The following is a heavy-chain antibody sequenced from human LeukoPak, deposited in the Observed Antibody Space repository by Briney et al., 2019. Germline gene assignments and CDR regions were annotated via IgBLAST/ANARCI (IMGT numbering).Heavy chain of an antibody. J-gene: IGHJ2*01. CDR1: GGSISSYY. D-gene: IGHD3-3*01. Sequence: PSETLSLTCTVSGGSISSYYWSWIRQPPGKGLEWIGYIYYSGSTNYNPSLKSRVTISVDTSKNQFSLKLSSVTAADTAVYYCARQMEDWYFDLWGRGTLVTVSS. CDR2: IYYSGST. V-gene: IGHV4-59*08. CDR3: ARQMEDWYFDL.